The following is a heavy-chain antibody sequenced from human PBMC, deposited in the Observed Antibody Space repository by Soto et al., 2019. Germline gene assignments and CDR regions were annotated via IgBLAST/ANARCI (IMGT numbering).Heavy chain of an antibody. CDR3: ARGLKNYYGVDV. J-gene: IGHJ6*02. CDR2: IKGDGSTT. Sequence: PGGSLRLSCAASGFSFSTYWMHWVRQAPGKGLVWVSRIKGDGSTTTYADSVKGRFTISRDNAKNPLYLQMNSLGAEDTAVYFCARGLKNYYGVDVWGQGTTVTVSS. D-gene: IGHD2-21*01. V-gene: IGHV3-74*01. CDR1: GFSFSTYW.